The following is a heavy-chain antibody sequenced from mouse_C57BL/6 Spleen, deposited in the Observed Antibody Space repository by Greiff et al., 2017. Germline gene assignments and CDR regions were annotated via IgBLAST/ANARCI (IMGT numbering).Heavy chain of an antibody. J-gene: IGHJ4*01. Sequence: QVQLQQPGAELVKPGASVKMSCKASGYTFTSYWITWVKQRPGQGLEWIGDIYPGSGSTNYNEKFKSKATLTVDTSSSTAYMQLSSLTSEDSAVYYCARTDFITTVVADYYAMDYWGQGTSVTVSS. D-gene: IGHD1-1*01. V-gene: IGHV1-55*01. CDR1: GYTFTSYW. CDR2: IYPGSGST. CDR3: ARTDFITTVVADYYAMDY.